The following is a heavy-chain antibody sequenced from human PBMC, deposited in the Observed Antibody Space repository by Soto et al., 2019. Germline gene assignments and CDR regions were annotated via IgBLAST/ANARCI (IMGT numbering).Heavy chain of an antibody. CDR2: INWNGGST. J-gene: IGHJ6*03. V-gene: IGHV3-20*01. CDR1: GFTFDDYG. Sequence: GGSLRLSCAASGFTFDDYGMSWVRQAPGKGLEWVSGINWNGGSTGYADSVKGRFTISRDNAKNSLYLQMNSLRAEDTALYHCARFPEGLGYYYYYMDVWGKGTTVTVSS. D-gene: IGHD3-16*01. CDR3: ARFPEGLGYYYYYMDV.